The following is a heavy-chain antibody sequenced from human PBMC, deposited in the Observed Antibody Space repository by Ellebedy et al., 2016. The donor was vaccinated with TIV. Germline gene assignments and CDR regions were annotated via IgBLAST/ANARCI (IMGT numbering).Heavy chain of an antibody. J-gene: IGHJ4*02. CDR2: IYHSGRT. CDR1: GGSISSSNW. CDR3: AGERRGYTYVDY. Sequence: MPSETLSLTCAVSGGSISSSNWWSWVRQPPGKGMEWIGEIYHSGRTNYNPSLKSRVTISVDTSKNQFSLKLSSVTAADTAVYYCAGERRGYTYVDYWGQGTLVTVSP. D-gene: IGHD5-18*01. V-gene: IGHV4-4*02.